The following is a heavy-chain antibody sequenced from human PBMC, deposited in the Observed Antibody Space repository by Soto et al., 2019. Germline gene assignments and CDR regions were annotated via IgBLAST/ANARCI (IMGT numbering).Heavy chain of an antibody. CDR3: PSGRDYGVLPIDY. CDR2: IYYSGST. D-gene: IGHD4-17*01. Sequence: KTSESRSLTCTVAGGSISSYYWSWIRQPPGKGLEWIGYIYYSGSTNYNPSLKSRVTISVDTPHSQYYLRLSSVTAPDTAAYYCPSGRDYGVLPIDYWGQGNLVIVSS. CDR1: GGSISSYY. J-gene: IGHJ4*02. V-gene: IGHV4-59*01.